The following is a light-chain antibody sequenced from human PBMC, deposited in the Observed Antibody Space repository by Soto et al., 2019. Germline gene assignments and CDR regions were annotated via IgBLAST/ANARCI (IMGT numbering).Light chain of an antibody. CDR3: QQYNDRPAIT. V-gene: IGKV3-15*01. Sequence: EMVMTQFPATLSATPGARATLSCRARQSVSSSHLAWYQQKPGQAPRLLIAGSFAGATGIPARFSGSGCGAVYTRTTSGLQAADFVVYDGQQYNDRPAITFGRGTRLKIK. J-gene: IGKJ5*01. CDR1: QSVSSSH. CDR2: GSF.